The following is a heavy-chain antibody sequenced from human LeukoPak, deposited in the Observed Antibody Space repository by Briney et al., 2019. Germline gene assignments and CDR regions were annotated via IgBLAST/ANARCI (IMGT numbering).Heavy chain of an antibody. J-gene: IGHJ4*02. CDR2: ISAYNGNT. Sequence: ASVKVSCKASGYTFTSYGISWVRQAPGQGLEWMGWISAYNGNTNYAQKLQGRVTMTTDTSTSTAYMELRSLRSDDTAVYYCARAGSRYYDSSGYSDYWGQGTLVTVSS. V-gene: IGHV1-18*01. CDR3: ARAGSRYYDSSGYSDY. D-gene: IGHD3-22*01. CDR1: GYTFTSYG.